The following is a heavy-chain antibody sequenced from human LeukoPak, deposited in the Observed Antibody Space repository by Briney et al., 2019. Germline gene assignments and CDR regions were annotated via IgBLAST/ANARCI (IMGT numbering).Heavy chain of an antibody. CDR2: ISNNGSNN. CDR1: GFTFSSYA. V-gene: IGHV3-30-3*01. Sequence: PGGSLRLSCAASGFTFSSYAMHWVRQAPGKGLEWVAVISNNGSNNYYADSVKGRFTISRDNSKNTLYLQMNSLRAEDTAVYYCARGMGDFWSGYDYWGQGTLVTVSS. D-gene: IGHD3-3*01. J-gene: IGHJ4*02. CDR3: ARGMGDFWSGYDY.